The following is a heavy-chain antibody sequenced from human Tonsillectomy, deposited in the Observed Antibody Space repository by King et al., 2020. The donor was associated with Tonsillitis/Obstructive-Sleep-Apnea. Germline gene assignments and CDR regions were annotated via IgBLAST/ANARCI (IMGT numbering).Heavy chain of an antibody. Sequence: VQLVESGGGLVQPGRSLRLSCAASGFTFDDYAMHWVRQAPGKGLGWVSGVSWNSGSRGYEDSVKGRFTISRDNAKNSLYLQMSSLRTEDTALYYCVKDSGTNYYHYYMDVWGKGTTVTVSS. CDR2: VSWNSGSR. CDR3: VKDSGTNYYHYYMDV. D-gene: IGHD1-1*01. CDR1: GFTFDDYA. J-gene: IGHJ6*03. V-gene: IGHV3-9*01.